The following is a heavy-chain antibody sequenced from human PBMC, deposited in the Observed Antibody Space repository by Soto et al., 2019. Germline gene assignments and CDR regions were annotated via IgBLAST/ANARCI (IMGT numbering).Heavy chain of an antibody. CDR3: ARVGGATMATMYFDP. CDR2: INSGSSTI. J-gene: IGHJ4*02. D-gene: IGHD5-12*01. Sequence: EVQLVESGGGLIQPGGSLRLSCAVSGLTFTGYSMNWVRQAPGKGLELVSFINSGSSTIFYADFVKGRFTISRDNAKSSLYLEMNSMRDEDTAVYYCARVGGATMATMYFDPWGQGTLVTVSS. CDR1: GLTFTGYS. V-gene: IGHV3-48*02.